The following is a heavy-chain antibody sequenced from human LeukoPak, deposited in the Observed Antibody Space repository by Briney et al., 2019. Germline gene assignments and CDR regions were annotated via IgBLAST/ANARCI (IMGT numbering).Heavy chain of an antibody. Sequence: SETLSLTCAVYGGSFNNYYWSWLRQPPGKGLEWIGEISHSGSTNYNPSLKSRVTVSLDTSKNQFSLRLGSVTAADTAVYYCARGFSHWGQGTLVTVSS. CDR1: GGSFNNYY. V-gene: IGHV4-34*01. J-gene: IGHJ4*02. CDR3: ARGFSH. CDR2: ISHSGST.